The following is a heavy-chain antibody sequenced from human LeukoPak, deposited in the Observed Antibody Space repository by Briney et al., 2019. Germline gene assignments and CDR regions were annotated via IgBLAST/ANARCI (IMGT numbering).Heavy chain of an antibody. CDR1: GYSFTSYW. CDR2: IYPGDSDT. CDR3: ARRYCSGGNCAGTAIKYNWFDP. J-gene: IGHJ5*02. D-gene: IGHD2-15*01. Sequence: GESLKISCKGSGYSFTSYWIGWVRQMPGKGLEWMGIIYPGDSDTRYSPSFQGQVTISADKSISTAYLQWSSLKASDTAMYYCARRYCSGGNCAGTAIKYNWFDPWGQGTLVTVSS. V-gene: IGHV5-51*01.